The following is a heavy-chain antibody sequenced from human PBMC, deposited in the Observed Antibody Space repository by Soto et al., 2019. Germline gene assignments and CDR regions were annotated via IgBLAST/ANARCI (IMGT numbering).Heavy chain of an antibody. CDR2: IVPLPGTR. V-gene: IGHV1-69*01. Sequence: QVQLVQSGAAVSKPGSSVKVSCKASGGTFTKYAITWVRQAPRQGLEWMGGIVPLPGTRKYAQKFRGRVTISADESTSTAYLELSSLRSEDTAVYYCASGVGGLGGSSGWPDYAFDVWGQGTMVIVSS. J-gene: IGHJ3*01. D-gene: IGHD6-19*01. CDR3: ASGVGGLGGSSGWPDYAFDV. CDR1: GGTFTKYA.